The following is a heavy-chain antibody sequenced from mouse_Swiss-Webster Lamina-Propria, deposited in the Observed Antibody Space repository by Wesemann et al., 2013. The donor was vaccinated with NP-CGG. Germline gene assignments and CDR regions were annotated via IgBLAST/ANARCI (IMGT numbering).Heavy chain of an antibody. D-gene: IGHD3-2*01. Sequence: QVTLKESGPGILQPSQTLSLTCSFSGFSLSTSGMGVSWIRKPSGKGLEWLAHIFWDDDKRYNPSLKSRLTISKDTSSNQVFLMITSVDTADTATYYCARSPRQLGLLYAMDYWGQGTSVTVSS. V-gene: IGHV8-12*01. J-gene: IGHJ4*01. CDR1: GFSLSTSGMG. CDR3: ARSPRQLGLLYAMDY. CDR2: IFWDDDK.